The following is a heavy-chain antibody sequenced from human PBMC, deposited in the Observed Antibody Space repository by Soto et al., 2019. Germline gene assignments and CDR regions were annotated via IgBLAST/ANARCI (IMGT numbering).Heavy chain of an antibody. CDR2: INPNSGGT. CDR3: ARELPDIVVVVAGASWFDP. V-gene: IGHV1-2*02. Sequence: ASVKVSCKASGYTFTGYYMHSVRQAPGQGLEWMGWINPNSGGTNYAQKFQGRVTMTRDTSISTAYMELSRLRSDDTAVYYCARELPDIVVVVAGASWFDPWGQGTLVTVSS. D-gene: IGHD2-15*01. CDR1: GYTFTGYY. J-gene: IGHJ5*02.